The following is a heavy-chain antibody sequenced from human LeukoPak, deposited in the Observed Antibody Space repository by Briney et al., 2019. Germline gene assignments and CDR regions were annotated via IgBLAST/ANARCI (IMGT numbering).Heavy chain of an antibody. CDR2: ISAYNGNT. CDR1: GYTFTSYY. Sequence: GASVKVSCKASGYTFTSYYMHWVRQAPGQGLEWMGWISAYNGNTNYAQKLQGRVTMTTDTSTSTAYMELRSLRSDDTAVYYCARDADCSSTSCYQNWFDPWGQGTLVTVSS. J-gene: IGHJ5*02. V-gene: IGHV1-18*04. D-gene: IGHD2-2*01. CDR3: ARDADCSSTSCYQNWFDP.